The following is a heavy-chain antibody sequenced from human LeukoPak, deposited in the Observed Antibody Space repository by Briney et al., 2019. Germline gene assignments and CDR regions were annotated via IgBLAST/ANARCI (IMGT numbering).Heavy chain of an antibody. Sequence: GASVRVSCKASGGTFSSYAISWVRQAPGQGLEWMGWINPNSGGTNYVQKFQGRVTMTRGTSISTAYMELSRLRSDDTAVYYCARAAIDYGGNFHWGQGTLVTVSS. J-gene: IGHJ4*02. CDR3: ARAAIDYGGNFH. D-gene: IGHD4-23*01. CDR2: INPNSGGT. V-gene: IGHV1-2*02. CDR1: GGTFSSYA.